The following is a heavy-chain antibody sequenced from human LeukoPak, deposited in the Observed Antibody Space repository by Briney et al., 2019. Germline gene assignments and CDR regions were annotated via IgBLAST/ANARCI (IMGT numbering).Heavy chain of an antibody. CDR1: GGTFSSYA. J-gene: IGHJ3*02. CDR3: ARLTLRSGSYPLNPPDAFDI. D-gene: IGHD1-26*01. Sequence: SVKVSCKASGGTFSSYAISWVRQAPGQGLEWMGGIIPIFGTANYAQKFQGRVTITADKSTSTAYMELSSLRSEDTAVYYCARLTLRSGSYPLNPPDAFDIWGQGTMATVSS. V-gene: IGHV1-69*06. CDR2: IIPIFGTA.